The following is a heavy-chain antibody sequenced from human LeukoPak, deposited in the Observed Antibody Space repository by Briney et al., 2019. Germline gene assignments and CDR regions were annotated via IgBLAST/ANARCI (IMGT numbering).Heavy chain of an antibody. J-gene: IGHJ4*02. V-gene: IGHV1-2*02. Sequence: ALVKVSCKASGYTLTGYDMYWVRQATGQGLEWMGWINPNSGGTNYAQKFQGRVTMTRDTSISTAYMELSRLRSDDTAVYYCATFEYTSSSLNYWGQGTLVTVSS. CDR3: ATFEYTSSSLNY. D-gene: IGHD6-6*01. CDR1: GYTLTGYD. CDR2: INPNSGGT.